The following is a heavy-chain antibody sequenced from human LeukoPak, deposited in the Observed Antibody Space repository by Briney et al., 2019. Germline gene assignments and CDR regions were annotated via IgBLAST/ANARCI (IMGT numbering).Heavy chain of an antibody. D-gene: IGHD3-9*01. CDR2: IWYDGSNK. J-gene: IGHJ6*03. Sequence: GGSLRLSCAASGFTFSSYGMHWVRRAPGKGLEWVAVIWYDGSNKYYADSVKGRFTISRDNSKNTLYLQMNSLRAEDTAVYYCARDGAFYDILTGYADYYYYYMDAWGKGTTVTVSS. CDR1: GFTFSSYG. V-gene: IGHV3-33*01. CDR3: ARDGAFYDILTGYADYYYYYMDA.